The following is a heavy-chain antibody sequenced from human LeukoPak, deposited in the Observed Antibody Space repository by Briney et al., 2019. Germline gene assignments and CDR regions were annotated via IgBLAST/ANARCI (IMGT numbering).Heavy chain of an antibody. V-gene: IGHV4-4*07. D-gene: IGHD6-19*01. CDR1: GGSISTYY. CDR3: AGRGLSTGWTFDY. Sequence: SETLYLTCSVSGGSISTYYWSWIRQPAGKGLEWIAQIHTSGRTDFNPSLKSRVSISMDTPNNQFSLMITSVTAADTAIYYCAGRGLSTGWTFDYWGHGTLVTVPS. J-gene: IGHJ4*01. CDR2: IHTSGRT.